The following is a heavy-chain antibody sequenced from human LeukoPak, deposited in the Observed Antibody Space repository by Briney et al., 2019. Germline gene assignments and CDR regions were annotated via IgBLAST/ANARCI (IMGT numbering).Heavy chain of an antibody. CDR1: GGSISSSSYY. V-gene: IGHV4-39*02. J-gene: IGHJ4*02. Sequence: PSETLSLTCTVSGGSISSSSYYWGWIRQPPGKGLEWIGSIYYSGSTYYNPSLKSRVAISVDTSRNHFSLKLSSVTAADTAVYYCARDRDSSGFDFDYWGQGTLVTVSS. CDR3: ARDRDSSGFDFDY. D-gene: IGHD6-19*01. CDR2: IYYSGST.